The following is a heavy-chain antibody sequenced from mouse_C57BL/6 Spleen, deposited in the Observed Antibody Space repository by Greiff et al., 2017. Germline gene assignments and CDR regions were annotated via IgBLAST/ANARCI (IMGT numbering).Heavy chain of an antibody. D-gene: IGHD2-1*01. CDR1: GYTFTDYN. V-gene: IGHV1-22*01. CDR2: INPNNGGT. CDR3: AREIYYGNYAYAMDY. Sequence: VHVKQSGPELVKPGASVKMSCKASGYTFTDYNMHWVKQSHGKSLEWIGYINPNNGGTSYNQKFKGKATLTVNKSSSTAYMELRSLTSEDSAVYYCAREIYYGNYAYAMDYWGQGTSVTVSS. J-gene: IGHJ4*01.